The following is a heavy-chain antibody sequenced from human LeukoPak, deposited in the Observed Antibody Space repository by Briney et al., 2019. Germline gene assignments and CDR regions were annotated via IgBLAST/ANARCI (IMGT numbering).Heavy chain of an antibody. CDR1: GFTFDDYG. CDR3: ARVLDSSGWYAFDY. D-gene: IGHD6-19*01. CDR2: INWNGGST. V-gene: IGHV3-20*04. Sequence: PGGSLRLSCAASGFTFDDYGMSWVRQAPEKGLGWVSGINWNGGSTGYADSVKGRFTISRDKAKNSLYLQMNSLRAEDTALYYCARVLDSSGWYAFDYWGQGTLVTVSS. J-gene: IGHJ4*02.